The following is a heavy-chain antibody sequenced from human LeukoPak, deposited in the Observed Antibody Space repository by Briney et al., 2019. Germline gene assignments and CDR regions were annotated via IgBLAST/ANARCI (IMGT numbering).Heavy chain of an antibody. CDR2: MYYSGST. D-gene: IGHD3-3*01. J-gene: IGHJ5*02. CDR1: GGSISSSGYY. CDR3: ARGPLGLSTLRFLESWFDP. Sequence: PSETLSLTCSVSGGSISSSGYYWGWIRQPPGKGLEWIGSMYYSGSTNYNPSLKSRVTISVDTSKNQFSLKLSSVTAADTAVYYCARGPLGLSTLRFLESWFDPWGQGTLVTVSS. V-gene: IGHV4-39*07.